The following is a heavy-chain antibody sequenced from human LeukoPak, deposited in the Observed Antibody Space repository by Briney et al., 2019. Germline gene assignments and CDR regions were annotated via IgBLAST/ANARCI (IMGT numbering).Heavy chain of an antibody. CDR2: ISAYNGNT. J-gene: IGHJ4*02. CDR3: ARGSAELMNYYDISGYYSTVDY. CDR1: GGTFSSYA. D-gene: IGHD3-22*01. Sequence: ASVKVSCKASGGTFSSYAISWVRQAPGQGLEWMGWISAYNGNTNYAQKLQGRVTMTRDTSISTAYMELSSLISDDTAVYYCARGSAELMNYYDISGYYSTVDYWGQGTLVTVSS. V-gene: IGHV1-18*01.